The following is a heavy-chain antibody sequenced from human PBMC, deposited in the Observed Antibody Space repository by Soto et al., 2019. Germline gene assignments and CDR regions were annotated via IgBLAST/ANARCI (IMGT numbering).Heavy chain of an antibody. CDR3: ARESKWYGGQYFQD. CDR1: GFTFKYYA. D-gene: IGHD2-8*01. CDR2: TSGSGDKT. Sequence: EVQLLQSGGGLAQPGTSLRLSCAASGFTFKYYAMTWVRQAPGKGLEWVSTTSGSGDKTDYADSVKGRFRVSRDNSKDTLYLQMDSLRADDTALYYCARESKWYGGQYFQDWGQGNLVTVSS. J-gene: IGHJ1*01. V-gene: IGHV3-23*01.